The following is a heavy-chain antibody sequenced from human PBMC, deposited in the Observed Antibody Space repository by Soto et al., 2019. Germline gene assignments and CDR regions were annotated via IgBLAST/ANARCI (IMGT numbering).Heavy chain of an antibody. CDR1: GFTFSSYA. CDR3: ARDNPGAAGTG. D-gene: IGHD6-19*01. V-gene: IGHV3-30-3*01. Sequence: QVQLVESGGGVVQPGRSLRLSCAASGFTFSSYAMHWVRQAPGKGLEWVAVISYDGSNKYYADSVKGRFTISRDNSKNTLYLQMNSLRAEDTAVYYCARDNPGAAGTGWGQGTLVTVSS. J-gene: IGHJ4*02. CDR2: ISYDGSNK.